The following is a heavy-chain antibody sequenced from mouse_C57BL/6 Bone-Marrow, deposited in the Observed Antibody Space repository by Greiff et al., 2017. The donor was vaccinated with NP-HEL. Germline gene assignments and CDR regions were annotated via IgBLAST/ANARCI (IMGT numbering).Heavy chain of an antibody. CDR2: IYPRSGNT. V-gene: IGHV1-81*01. J-gene: IGHJ3*01. CDR1: GYTFTSYG. CDR3: ARCGRGGFAY. D-gene: IGHD4-1*01. Sequence: QVQLQQSGAELARPGASVKLSCKASGYTFTSYGISWVKQRTGQGLEWIGEIYPRSGNTYYNEKFKGKATLTADKSSSTAYMELRSLTSEHSAVYFCARCGRGGFAYWGQGTLVTVSA.